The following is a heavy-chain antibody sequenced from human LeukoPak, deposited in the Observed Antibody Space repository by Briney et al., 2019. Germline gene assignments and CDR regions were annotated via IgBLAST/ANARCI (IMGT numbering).Heavy chain of an antibody. CDR1: GFAFSFYA. CDR2: INAYSGTT. CDR3: ANPISGALAVTTACFQP. J-gene: IGHJ5*01. D-gene: IGHD4-17*01. V-gene: IGHV3-23*01. Sequence: GGSLRLPCAASGFAFSFYAMSWLRQPPGKALECLSSINAYSGTTFYAARVGGRYNISRHNSKNTLYLKVNTQSAGHAATLFCANPISGALAVTTACFQPWGQGNLVVVSS.